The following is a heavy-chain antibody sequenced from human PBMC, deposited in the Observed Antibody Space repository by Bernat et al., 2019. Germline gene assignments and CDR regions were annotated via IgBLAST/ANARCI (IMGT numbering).Heavy chain of an antibody. CDR1: GYSFTSYW. V-gene: IGHV5-10-1*03. CDR2: IDPSDSYT. CDR3: ARLSDGFWSGYYHFDP. Sequence: EVQLVQSGAEVKKPGESLRISCKGSGYSFTSYWISWVRQMPGKGLEWMGRIDPSDSYTNYSPSFQGHVTISADKSISTAYLQWSGLKASDTAMYYGARLSDGFWSGYYHFDPWGQGTLVTVSS. D-gene: IGHD3-3*01. J-gene: IGHJ5*02.